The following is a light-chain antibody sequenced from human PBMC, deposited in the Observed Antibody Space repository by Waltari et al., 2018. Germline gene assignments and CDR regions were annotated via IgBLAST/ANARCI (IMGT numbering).Light chain of an antibody. CDR3: QSYDTNLVV. CDR1: RSNIGAGYD. J-gene: IGLJ2*01. V-gene: IGLV1-40*01. Sequence: QSVLAQPPSVSGAPGQRVTISCTGSRSNIGAGYDVHWYQQLPGPAPKPLIYGNNNRPSGVPDRFSGSKSGTSASLAITGLQAEDEASYYCQSYDTNLVVFGGGTKLTVL. CDR2: GNN.